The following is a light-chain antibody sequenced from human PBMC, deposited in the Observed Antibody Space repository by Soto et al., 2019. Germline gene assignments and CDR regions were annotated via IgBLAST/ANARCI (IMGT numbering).Light chain of an antibody. V-gene: IGLV2-14*01. Sequence: QSALTQPASVSGSPGQSITISCTGTSSDVGGYNYVSWYQQHPGKAPKLMIYEVSNRPSGVPDRFSGSKSGTSASLAITGLQAEDEALYFCQAYDISLRGVVFGGGTKVTVL. J-gene: IGLJ2*01. CDR3: QAYDISLRGVV. CDR2: EVS. CDR1: SSDVGGYNY.